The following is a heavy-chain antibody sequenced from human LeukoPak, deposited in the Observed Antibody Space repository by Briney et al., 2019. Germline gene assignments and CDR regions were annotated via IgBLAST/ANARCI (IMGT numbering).Heavy chain of an antibody. CDR1: GYTFTGYY. CDR2: INPNSGGT. D-gene: IGHD2-2*02. J-gene: IGHJ4*02. Sequence: ASVKVSCKASGYTFTGYYMHWVRQAAGQGVEWRGWINPNSGGTNYAQKFQGRVTMTRDTSISTAYTELSRLRSDDTAVHYCARGWCSSTSCYIVDYWGQGTLVTVSS. V-gene: IGHV1-2*02. CDR3: ARGWCSSTSCYIVDY.